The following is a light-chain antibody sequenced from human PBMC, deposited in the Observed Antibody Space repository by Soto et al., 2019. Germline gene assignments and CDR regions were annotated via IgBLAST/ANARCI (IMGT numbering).Light chain of an antibody. CDR1: SSDVGVYSY. CDR3: SSYAGSNNVV. CDR2: EVT. J-gene: IGLJ2*01. Sequence: QSALTQPPSASGSPGQSVTISCTGTSSDVGVYSYVSWYQRHPGKAPKLMIYEVTKRPSGVPDRFSGSKSGNTASLTVSGLQAEDEADYYCSSYAGSNNVVFGGGPKLTVL. V-gene: IGLV2-8*01.